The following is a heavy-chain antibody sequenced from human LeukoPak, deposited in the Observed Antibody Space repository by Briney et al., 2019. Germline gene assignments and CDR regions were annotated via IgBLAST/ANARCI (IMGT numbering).Heavy chain of an antibody. Sequence: GESLKISCKDSGYSFTNYWIGWVRQMPGKGLEWMGSTYPGDSDTRYSPSFQGQVTISAEKSISTAYLQWSSLKASDSAMYYCAIGDSVAGITGFDYWGQGTLVTVSS. J-gene: IGHJ4*02. V-gene: IGHV5-51*01. CDR1: GYSFTNYW. D-gene: IGHD6-19*01. CDR2: TYPGDSDT. CDR3: AIGDSVAGITGFDY.